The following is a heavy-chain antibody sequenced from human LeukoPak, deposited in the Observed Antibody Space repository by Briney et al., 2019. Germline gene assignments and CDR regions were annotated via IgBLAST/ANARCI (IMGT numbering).Heavy chain of an antibody. J-gene: IGHJ5*02. Sequence: SVKVSCKASGGTFSSYAISWVRQAPGQGLEWMGGIIPIFGTANYALKFQGRVTITADESTSTAYMELSSPRSEDTAVYYCARVRFSYGYSSGLNWFDPWGQGTLVTVSS. CDR3: ARVRFSYGYSSGLNWFDP. V-gene: IGHV1-69*13. CDR2: IIPIFGTA. CDR1: GGTFSSYA. D-gene: IGHD6-19*01.